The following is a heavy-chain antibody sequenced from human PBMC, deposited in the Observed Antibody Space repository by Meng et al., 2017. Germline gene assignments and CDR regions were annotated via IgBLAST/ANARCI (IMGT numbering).Heavy chain of an antibody. V-gene: IGHV3-33*01. J-gene: IGHJ3*02. CDR2: IWYDGSNK. CDR3: AVESMAQGLATVLTPSDAFDI. Sequence: GGSLRLSCAASGFTFSSYGMHWVRQAPGKGLEWVAVIWYDGSNKYYADSVQGRFTISRDNSKNTLYLQMNSLRAEDKGVYYCAVESMAQGLATVLTPSDAFDIWGQETMVTVSS. CDR1: GFTFSSYG. D-gene: IGHD4-23*01.